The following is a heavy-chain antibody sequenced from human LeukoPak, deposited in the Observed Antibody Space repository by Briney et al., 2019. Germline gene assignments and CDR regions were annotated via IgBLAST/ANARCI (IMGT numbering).Heavy chain of an antibody. CDR2: VSPYSGDT. J-gene: IGHJ4*02. CDR1: GYTFTGHY. CDR3: ARVRIEAAGRGLDY. Sequence: GASVKVSCKASGYTFTGHYMHWVRQAPRQALEWMGWVSPYSGDTNYAQNFEGRVTMTRDTSMSTAFMELSRLTSDDTAVYYCARVRIEAAGRGLDYWGQGTLVTVSS. D-gene: IGHD6-13*01. V-gene: IGHV1-2*02.